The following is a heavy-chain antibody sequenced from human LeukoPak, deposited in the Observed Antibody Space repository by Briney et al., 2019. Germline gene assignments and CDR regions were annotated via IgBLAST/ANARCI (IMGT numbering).Heavy chain of an antibody. D-gene: IGHD6-13*01. J-gene: IGHJ4*02. Sequence: ASVKSSCKASGYTFTTDYIHGVRQAPGQGLEWMGIINPTSGSTTYAQKFQGRVTMTRDTPTSTLFMEGRSLRSENTALYYCALYSSTWYWGQGTLVTVSS. CDR2: INPTSGST. CDR1: GYTFTTDY. CDR3: ALYSSTWY. V-gene: IGHV1-46*01.